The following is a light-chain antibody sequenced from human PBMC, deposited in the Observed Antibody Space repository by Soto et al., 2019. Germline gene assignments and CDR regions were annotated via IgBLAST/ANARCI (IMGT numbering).Light chain of an antibody. V-gene: IGKV3-20*01. Sequence: EIVLTQSPGTLSLSPGERATLSCRASQSVRSGYFAWYQQKPGQAPRLLIVGASSRATGIPDRFSGRGSGTEFTLTISSLQSEDFAVYYCQQYNDWPPITFGQGTRLEIK. CDR1: QSVRSGY. CDR3: QQYNDWPPIT. CDR2: GAS. J-gene: IGKJ5*01.